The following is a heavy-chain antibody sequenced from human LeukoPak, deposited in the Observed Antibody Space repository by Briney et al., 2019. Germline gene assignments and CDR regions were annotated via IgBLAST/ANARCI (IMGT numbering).Heavy chain of an antibody. CDR2: IYWDDDK. D-gene: IGHD1-7*01. J-gene: IGHJ4*02. V-gene: IGHV2-5*02. CDR1: GFSLSTSGVG. CDR3: ARNIQQTGTLDY. Sequence: SGPTLVKPTQTLTLTCTFSGFSLSTSGVGVGWIRQPPGEALEWLALIYWDDDKRYSPSLKSRLTITKDTSKNQVVLTMTNMDPVDTATYYCARNIQQTGTLDYWGQGTLVTVSS.